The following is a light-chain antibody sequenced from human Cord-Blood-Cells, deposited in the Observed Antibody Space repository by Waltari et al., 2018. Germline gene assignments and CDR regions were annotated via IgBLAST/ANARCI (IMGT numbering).Light chain of an antibody. CDR2: NNN. CDR3: AAWDDSLNGPV. V-gene: IGLV1-44*01. CDR1: SSTIGSNT. Sequence: QSVLTQPPSASGTPGQRVTISCSGSSSTIGSNTVNWYQQLPGTAPKLLIYNNNHGPSGVPDRFSGSKSGTSASLAISGLQSEDEADYYCAAWDDSLNGPVFGGGTKLTVL. J-gene: IGLJ3*02.